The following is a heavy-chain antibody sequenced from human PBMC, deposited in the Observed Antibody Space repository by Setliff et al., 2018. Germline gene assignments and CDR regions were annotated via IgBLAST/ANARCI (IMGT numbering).Heavy chain of an antibody. CDR3: TTGPRDSRNYMTWLDS. CDR1: GITFKNAW. V-gene: IGHV3-15*01. D-gene: IGHD4-4*01. J-gene: IGHJ5*01. CDR2: IKSSREGATS. Sequence: GGSLRLSCSVSGITFKNAWMTWVRQAPGKGPEWVGRIKSSREGATSDYGAPAKGRFTISRDDSKNMIYLQMNNLKSDDTGFYYCTTGPRDSRNYMTWLDSWGQGTLVTV.